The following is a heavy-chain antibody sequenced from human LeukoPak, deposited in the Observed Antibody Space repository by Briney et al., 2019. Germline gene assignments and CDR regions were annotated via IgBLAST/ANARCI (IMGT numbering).Heavy chain of an antibody. D-gene: IGHD3-22*01. Sequence: SETLSLTCTVSGACISSYYWSWFRRPPGKGLEWIAYIFPSGSINFNPSLKSRVSISVDGSKNNFSLDLSSVTAADTAVYYCARRRDETATAAGYYHMDVWGKGTTVTVSS. V-gene: IGHV4-4*09. CDR2: IFPSGSI. J-gene: IGHJ6*03. CDR1: GACISSYY. CDR3: ARRRDETATAAGYYHMDV.